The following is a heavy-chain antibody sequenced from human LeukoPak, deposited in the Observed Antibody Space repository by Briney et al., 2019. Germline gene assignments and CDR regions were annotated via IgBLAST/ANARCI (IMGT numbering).Heavy chain of an antibody. J-gene: IGHJ4*02. Sequence: ASVKVSCKASGYTFTNYYMHWVRQATGQGLEWMGWMNPNSGNTGYAQKFQGRVTVTRNTSISTAYMDLSSLRSEDTAVYYCARGSSSYYYDKSGLIDYWGQGTLVTVSS. CDR3: ARGSSSYYYDKSGLIDY. D-gene: IGHD3-22*01. CDR2: MNPNSGNT. V-gene: IGHV1-8*02. CDR1: GYTFTNYY.